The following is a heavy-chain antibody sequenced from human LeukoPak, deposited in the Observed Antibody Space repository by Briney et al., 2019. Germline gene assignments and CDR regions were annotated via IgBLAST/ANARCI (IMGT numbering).Heavy chain of an antibody. V-gene: IGHV4-59*12. Sequence: ASETLSLTCTVPGGSISNYYWSWIRQPPGKGLEWIGYIYYSGSTNYNPSLKSRVTISVDTPRDQFSLKLSSVTAADTAVYYCARDRGDGHWGQGTLVTVSS. CDR1: GGSISNYY. CDR2: IYYSGST. CDR3: ARDRGDGH. J-gene: IGHJ4*02.